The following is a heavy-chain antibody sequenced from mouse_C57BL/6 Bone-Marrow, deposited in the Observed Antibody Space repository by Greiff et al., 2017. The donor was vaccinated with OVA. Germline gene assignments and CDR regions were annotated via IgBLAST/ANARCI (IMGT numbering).Heavy chain of an antibody. CDR1: GYTFTSYW. J-gene: IGHJ2*01. CDR3: ARRSRGFGS. Sequence: VQLQQPGAELVRPGSSVKLSCKASGYTFTSYWMDWVKQRPGQGLEWIGNIYPSDSETHYNQKFKDKATLTVDKSSSTAYMQLSILASEDAAVYYCARRSRGFGSWGQSTTLTVSS. CDR2: IYPSDSET. V-gene: IGHV1-61*01.